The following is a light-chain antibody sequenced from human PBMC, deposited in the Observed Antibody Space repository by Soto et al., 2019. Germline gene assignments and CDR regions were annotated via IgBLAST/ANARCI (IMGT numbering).Light chain of an antibody. CDR3: QQYGSSPPYT. J-gene: IGKJ2*01. CDR2: GAS. CDR1: QSVSSRY. V-gene: IGKV3-20*01. Sequence: EIVLTQSPGTLSLSPGERATLSCSASQSVSSRYLAWYQQKPGQAPSLLIYGASSRATGIPDRFSGSGSGTDFTLTISRLEPEDFAVYYCQQYGSSPPYTFGQGTKLEIK.